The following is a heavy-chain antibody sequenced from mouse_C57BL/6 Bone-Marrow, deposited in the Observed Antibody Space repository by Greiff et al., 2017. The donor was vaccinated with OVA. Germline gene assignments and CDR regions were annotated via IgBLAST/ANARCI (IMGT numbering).Heavy chain of an antibody. Sequence: EVKLMESGGGLVQPGGSLKLSCAASGFTFSDYYMYWVRQTPEKRLEWVAYISNGGGSTYYPDTVKGRFTISRDNAKNTLYLQMSRLKSEDTAMYYCASPAHWGQGTLVTVSA. V-gene: IGHV5-12*01. CDR3: ASPAH. CDR2: ISNGGGST. CDR1: GFTFSDYY. J-gene: IGHJ3*01.